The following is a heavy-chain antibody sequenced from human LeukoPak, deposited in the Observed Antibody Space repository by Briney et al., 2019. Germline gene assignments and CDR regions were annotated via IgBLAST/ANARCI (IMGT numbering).Heavy chain of an antibody. V-gene: IGHV4-39*07. CDR3: ARGLYGSGEDY. J-gene: IGHJ4*02. CDR2: MFYNGST. Sequence: SETLSLTCSVSGGSIRGTTYYWGWIRQSPGKGLEWIGSMFYNGSTYYNPSLKSRVTISGDTSKNQFSLKLSSVTAADTAVYYCARGLYGSGEDYWGQGTLVTVSS. CDR1: GGSIRGTTYY. D-gene: IGHD3-10*01.